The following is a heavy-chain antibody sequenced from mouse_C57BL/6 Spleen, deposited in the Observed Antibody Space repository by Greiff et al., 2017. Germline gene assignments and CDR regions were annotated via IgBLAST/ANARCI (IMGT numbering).Heavy chain of an antibody. V-gene: IGHV1-64*01. CDR1: GYTFTSYW. CDR2: IHPNSGST. CDR3: ASYYSNYERAMDY. D-gene: IGHD2-5*01. J-gene: IGHJ4*01. Sequence: VQLQQPGAELVKPGASVKLSCKASGYTFTSYWMHWVKQRPGQGLEWIGMIHPNSGSTNYNEKFKSKATLTVDKSSSTAYMQLSSLTSEDSAVYYCASYYSNYERAMDYGGQGTSVTVSS.